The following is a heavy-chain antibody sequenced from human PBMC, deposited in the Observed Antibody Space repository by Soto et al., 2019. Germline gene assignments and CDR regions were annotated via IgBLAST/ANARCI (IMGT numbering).Heavy chain of an antibody. Sequence: QVQLQESGPGLVKPSETLSLTCTVSGGSISSYYWSWIRQPPGKGLEWIGYIYYSGSTNYNPSLKSRAPISVDTPKNHFPRRLGSVTAADTAVYSWARVRVGGNTPPMDVGGQGTPVTFSS. V-gene: IGHV4-59*01. CDR1: GGSISSYY. CDR3: ARVRVGGNTPPMDV. CDR2: IYYSGST. D-gene: IGHD2-8*02. J-gene: IGHJ6*02.